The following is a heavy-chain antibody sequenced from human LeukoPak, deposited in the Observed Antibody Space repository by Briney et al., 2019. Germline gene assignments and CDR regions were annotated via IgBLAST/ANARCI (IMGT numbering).Heavy chain of an antibody. CDR3: TRGEGGSSGWYDPLQFDY. D-gene: IGHD6-19*01. CDR2: IRSKAYGGTT. V-gene: IGHV3-49*03. CDR1: GFTVSSNY. J-gene: IGHJ4*02. Sequence: GGSLRLSCAASGFTVSSNYMSWFRQAPGKGLEWVGFIRSKAYGGTTEYAASVKGRFTVSRDDSKSIAYLQMNSLKTEDTAVYYCTRGEGGSSGWYDPLQFDYWGQGTLVTVSS.